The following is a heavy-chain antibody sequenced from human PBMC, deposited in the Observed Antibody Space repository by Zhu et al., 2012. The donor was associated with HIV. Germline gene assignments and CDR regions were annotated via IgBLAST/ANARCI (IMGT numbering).Heavy chain of an antibody. CDR1: GGSFSGYY. J-gene: IGHJ4*02. CDR2: INHSRST. Sequence: QVQLQQWGAGLLKSSETLSLTCAVYGGSFSGYYWSWIRQPSGKGLEWIGEINHSRSTNYNPSLKSRVTIAVDTSKKQFSLKLSSVTAADTAVYYCGRRNEDIVASGGFDYVGPGNPGHRLL. D-gene: IGHD5-12*01. CDR3: GRRNEDIVASGGFDY. V-gene: IGHV4-34*01.